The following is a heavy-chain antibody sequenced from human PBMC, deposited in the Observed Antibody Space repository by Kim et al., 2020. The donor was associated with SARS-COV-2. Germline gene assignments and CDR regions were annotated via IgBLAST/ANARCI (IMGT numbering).Heavy chain of an antibody. D-gene: IGHD3-10*01. J-gene: IGHJ4*02. CDR2: IYPGDSDT. V-gene: IGHV5-51*01. CDR3: ARQRIWFGEPINDFDY. CDR1: GYSFTSYW. Sequence: GESLKISCKGSGYSFTSYWIGWVRQMPGKGLEWMGIIYPGDSDTRYSPSFQGQVTISADKSISTAYLQWSSLKASDTAMYYCARQRIWFGEPINDFDYWGQGTLVTVSS.